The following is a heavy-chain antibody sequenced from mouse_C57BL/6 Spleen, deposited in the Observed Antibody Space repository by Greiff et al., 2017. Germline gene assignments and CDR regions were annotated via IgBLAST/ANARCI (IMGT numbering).Heavy chain of an antibody. J-gene: IGHJ4*01. CDR1: GYTFTSYG. D-gene: IGHD2-4*01. CDR2: IYPRSGNT. V-gene: IGHV1-81*01. CDR3: ARWGYYDYDGGSYYYAMDY. Sequence: QVQLQQSGAELARPGASVKLSCRASGYTFTSYGISWVKQRTGQGLEWIGEIYPRSGNTYYNEKFKGKATLTADKSSSTAYMELRSLTSEDSAVYFCARWGYYDYDGGSYYYAMDYWGQGTSVTVSS.